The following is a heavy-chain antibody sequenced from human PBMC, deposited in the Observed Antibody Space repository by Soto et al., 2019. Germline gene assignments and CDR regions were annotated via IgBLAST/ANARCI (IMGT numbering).Heavy chain of an antibody. CDR3: ARELGYWSGGSCYMDGAFDF. CDR1: GSTFSSYA. Sequence: EVQLWESGGGLVQPGGSLRLSCAASGSTFSSYAMSWVRQAPGKGLEWVSVISGSGDSTYYADSVKGRFTISRDNSKSTLHEQRNSLRAEDTAVDYCARELGYWSGGSCYMDGAFDFWGQGTMVTVSS. V-gene: IGHV3-23*01. D-gene: IGHD2-15*01. J-gene: IGHJ3*01. CDR2: ISGSGDST.